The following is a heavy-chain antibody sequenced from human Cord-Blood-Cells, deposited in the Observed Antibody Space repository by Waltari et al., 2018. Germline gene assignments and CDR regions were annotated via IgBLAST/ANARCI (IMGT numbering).Heavy chain of an antibody. CDR3: ATLRVRSESYYYYYGMDV. CDR2: INHSGST. Sequence: QVQLQQWCAGLLKPAETMSLTFAVYGGSFSGYDWSCIRQLPGKGLDWIGEINHSGSTNYNPSLKIRVTISVDTSKNQFSLKLSSVTAADTAVYYCATLRVRSESYYYYYGMDVWGQGTTVTVSS. J-gene: IGHJ6*02. V-gene: IGHV4-34*01. CDR1: GGSFSGYD. D-gene: IGHD3-10*01.